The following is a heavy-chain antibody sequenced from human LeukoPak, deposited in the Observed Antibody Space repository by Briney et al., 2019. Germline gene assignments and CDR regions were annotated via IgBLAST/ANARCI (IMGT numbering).Heavy chain of an antibody. CDR3: ARGGRFLEWDDAFDI. Sequence: ASVKVSCKASGYTFTGYYMHWVRQAPGQGLEWMGWINPNSGGTNYAQKFQGRVTMTRDTSISTAYMELSRLRSDDTAVYYCARGGRFLEWDDAFDIWGQGTMVTVS. CDR1: GYTFTGYY. V-gene: IGHV1-2*02. J-gene: IGHJ3*02. CDR2: INPNSGGT. D-gene: IGHD3-3*01.